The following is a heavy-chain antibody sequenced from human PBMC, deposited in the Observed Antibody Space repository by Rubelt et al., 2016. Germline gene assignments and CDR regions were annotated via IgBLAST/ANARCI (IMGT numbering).Heavy chain of an antibody. V-gene: IGHV1-2*02. CDR3: AQDGVYGMDV. Sequence: QVQLVQSGSEGKKPGASVTVSCKASGYTFSGYSMHWVRQAPGQGLEWMGRFIPNTGGTNYAVKFQGQVTVTRDSSIRTAEMELGRLRADARAVYYCAQDGVYGMDVWCQGTTGTVSS. CDR2: FIPNTGGT. CDR1: GYTFSGYS. D-gene: IGHD2-8*01. J-gene: IGHJ6*02.